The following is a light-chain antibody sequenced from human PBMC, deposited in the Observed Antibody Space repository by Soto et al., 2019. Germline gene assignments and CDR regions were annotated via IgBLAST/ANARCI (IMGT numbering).Light chain of an antibody. CDR2: GAS. J-gene: IGKJ2*03. CDR3: QQYGNPPPYS. Sequence: EIVLTQSPGTLSLSPGERATLSCRASQSVSRSLLAWYQQKPGQAPRLLIYGASTRATGIADRFSGSGSGTDFTLTISRLGAEDFAVYYCQQYGNPPPYSFGQGTKLEIK. V-gene: IGKV3-20*01. CDR1: QSVSRSL.